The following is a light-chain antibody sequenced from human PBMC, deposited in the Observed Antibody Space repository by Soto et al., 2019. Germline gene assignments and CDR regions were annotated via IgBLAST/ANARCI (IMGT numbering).Light chain of an antibody. CDR3: SSYTSSSTLHVV. CDR2: DVS. CDR1: SSDVGGYNY. J-gene: IGLJ2*01. Sequence: QSALTQPASVSGSPGQSITISCTGTSSDVGGYNYVSWYQQHPGKAPKLMIYDVSNRPSGVSNRFSGSKSGNTASLTISGLQDEEEADYYCSSYTSSSTLHVVFGGGTKLTVL. V-gene: IGLV2-14*01.